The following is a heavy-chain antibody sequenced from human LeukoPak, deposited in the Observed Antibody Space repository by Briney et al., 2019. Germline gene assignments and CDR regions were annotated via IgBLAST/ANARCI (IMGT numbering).Heavy chain of an antibody. CDR1: GFTFSHYG. J-gene: IGHJ4*02. D-gene: IGHD4-11*01. CDR3: AKDAQRGFDYSNSLDK. Sequence: HPGRSLRLSCATSGFTFSHYGMHWVRQAPGKGLVWVAVIWSDGTNSFYGDPVKGRFTISRDNFQRTVYLQMNSLRAEDTAVYYCAKDAQRGFDYSNSLDKWGQGTLVTVSS. CDR2: IWSDGTNS. V-gene: IGHV3-33*06.